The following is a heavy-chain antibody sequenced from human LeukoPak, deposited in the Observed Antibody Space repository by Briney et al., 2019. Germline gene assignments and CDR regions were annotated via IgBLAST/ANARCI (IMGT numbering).Heavy chain of an antibody. CDR3: ARGFSAPNSIWSGSIYEAFDI. J-gene: IGHJ3*02. V-gene: IGHV1-46*01. CDR1: GYTFTSYY. D-gene: IGHD3-3*01. CDR2: INPSGGST. Sequence: ASVTVSCKASGYTFTSYYMHWVRQAPGQGLEWMGIINPSGGSTSYAQKFQGRVTMTRDTSTSTVYMELSSLRSEDTAVYYCARGFSAPNSIWSGSIYEAFDIWGQGTMVTVSS.